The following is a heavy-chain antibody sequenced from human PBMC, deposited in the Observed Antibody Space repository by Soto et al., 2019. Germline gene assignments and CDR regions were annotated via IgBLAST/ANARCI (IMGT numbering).Heavy chain of an antibody. J-gene: IGHJ4*02. D-gene: IGHD2-15*01. V-gene: IGHV3-33*01. Sequence: GGSLRLSCAASGFTFSSYGMHWVRQAPGKGLEWVAVIWYDGSNKYYADSVKGRFTISRDNSKNTLYLQMNSLRAEDTAVYYCARSKRVSSGGNLRGMYYFDYWAREPWSPSPQ. CDR2: IWYDGSNK. CDR1: GFTFSSYG. CDR3: ARSKRVSSGGNLRGMYYFDY.